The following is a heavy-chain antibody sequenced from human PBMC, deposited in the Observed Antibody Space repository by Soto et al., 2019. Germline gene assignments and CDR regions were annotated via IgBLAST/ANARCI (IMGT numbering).Heavy chain of an antibody. CDR1: GFTFSSYA. D-gene: IGHD3-9*01. V-gene: IGHV3-30-3*01. CDR3: ARDPSEYRYYAILTGWRYFDY. CDR2: ISYDGSNK. J-gene: IGHJ4*02. Sequence: GGSLRLSCAASGFTFSSYAMHWVRQAPGKGLEWVAVISYDGSNKYYADSVKGRFTISRDNSKNTLYLQMNSLRAEDTAVYYCARDPSEYRYYAILTGWRYFDYWGQGTLVTVYS.